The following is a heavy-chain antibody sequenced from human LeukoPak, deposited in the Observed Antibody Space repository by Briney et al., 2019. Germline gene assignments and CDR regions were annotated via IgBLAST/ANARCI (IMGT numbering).Heavy chain of an antibody. Sequence: ASVKVSCKASGYTFTSYGISWVRQAPEQGLEWMGWISAYNGNTNYAQKLQGRVTMTTDTSTSTAYMELRSLRSDDTAVYYCARGYYCSSTSCYFFDYWGQGTLVTVSS. CDR3: ARGYYCSSTSCYFFDY. J-gene: IGHJ4*02. D-gene: IGHD2-2*01. V-gene: IGHV1-18*04. CDR1: GYTFTSYG. CDR2: ISAYNGNT.